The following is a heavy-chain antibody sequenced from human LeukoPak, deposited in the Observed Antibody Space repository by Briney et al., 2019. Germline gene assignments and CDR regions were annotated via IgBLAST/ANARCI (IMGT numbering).Heavy chain of an antibody. D-gene: IGHD3-3*01. CDR1: GYTFTSYG. J-gene: IGHJ5*02. Sequence: ASVKVSCKASGYTFTSYGISWVRQAPGQGLEWMGWMNPNSGNTGYAQKFQGRVTMTRNTSISTAYMELSSLRSEDTAVYYCARDGYYDFWSGSTQFNWFDPWGQGTLVTVSS. CDR3: ARDGYYDFWSGSTQFNWFDP. CDR2: MNPNSGNT. V-gene: IGHV1-8*02.